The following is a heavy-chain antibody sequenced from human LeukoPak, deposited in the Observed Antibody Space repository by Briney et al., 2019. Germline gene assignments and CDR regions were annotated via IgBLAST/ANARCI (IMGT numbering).Heavy chain of an antibody. Sequence: ASVKVSCKASGGTFSSYAISWVRQAPGQGLEWMGRIIPILGIANYAQKFQGRVTITADKSTSTAYMELSSLRSEDTAVYYCARHGHTSVAYDYWGQGTLVTVSS. V-gene: IGHV1-69*04. CDR3: ARHGHTSVAYDY. D-gene: IGHD6-19*01. CDR1: GGTFSSYA. CDR2: IIPILGIA. J-gene: IGHJ4*02.